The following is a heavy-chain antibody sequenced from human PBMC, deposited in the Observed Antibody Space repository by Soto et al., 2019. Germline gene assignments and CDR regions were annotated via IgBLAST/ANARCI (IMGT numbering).Heavy chain of an antibody. D-gene: IGHD6-19*01. CDR1: GGSIGSSSYY. CDR2: IYDRGST. V-gene: IGHV4-39*01. CDR3: ARHGYTSGRTYFDY. J-gene: IGHJ4*02. Sequence: QLQLQESGPGLVKPSETLSLTCTVSGGSIGSSSYYWGWIRQPPGKGLEWIGSIYDRGSTYSNPSLKSRLTTSLEPSKNQFSLKLTSVTAADTAVYYCARHGYTSGRTYFDYWGQGTLVTVSS.